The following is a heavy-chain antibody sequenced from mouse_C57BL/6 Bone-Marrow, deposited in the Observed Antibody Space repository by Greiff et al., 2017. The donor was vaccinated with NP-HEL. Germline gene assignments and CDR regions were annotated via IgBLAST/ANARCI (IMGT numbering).Heavy chain of an antibody. CDR2: IRNKANGYTT. V-gene: IGHV7-3*01. CDR3: ARSIYFDYADDPFYAMDY. J-gene: IGHJ4*01. D-gene: IGHD2-4*01. CDR1: GFTFTDYY. Sequence: EVNLVESGGGLVQPGGSLSLSCAASGFTFTDYYMSWVRPPPGKALEWLGFIRNKANGYTTEYSASVQGRFTISRDNFQSILYLQMNALRAEDSATYYCARSIYFDYADDPFYAMDYWGQGTSVTVSS.